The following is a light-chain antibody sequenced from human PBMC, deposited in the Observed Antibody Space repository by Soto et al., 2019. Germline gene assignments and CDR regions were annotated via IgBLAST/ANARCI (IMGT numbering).Light chain of an antibody. J-gene: IGKJ5*01. CDR2: GAS. Sequence: EIVLTQSPGTLSLSPGERATLSCRASQSVSNNYLAWYQQKPGQAPRLLIYGASNRATGIPDRFSGSGSGTQFTLTISSLQSEDFAVYYCQQYNTYSTFGQGTRLEIK. V-gene: IGKV3-20*01. CDR3: QQYNTYST. CDR1: QSVSNNY.